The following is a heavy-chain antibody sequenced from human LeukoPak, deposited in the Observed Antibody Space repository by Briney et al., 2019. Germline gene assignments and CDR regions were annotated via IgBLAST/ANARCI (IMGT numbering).Heavy chain of an antibody. J-gene: IGHJ4*02. CDR1: GGSISIYY. D-gene: IGHD1-26*01. CDR2: IYSSGST. V-gene: IGHV4-4*07. Sequence: PSETLSLTCTVSGGSISIYYWSWIRQPAGKGLEWIGRIYSSGSTNYNPSLKSRVTMSVDTPKNQLSLKLSSVTAADTAVYYCARDPDYRYSGSYLEFDYWGQGTLVTVSS. CDR3: ARDPDYRYSGSYLEFDY.